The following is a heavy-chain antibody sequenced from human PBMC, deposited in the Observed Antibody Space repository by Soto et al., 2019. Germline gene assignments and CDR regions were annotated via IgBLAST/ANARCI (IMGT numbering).Heavy chain of an antibody. CDR1: GFTFSSYA. CDR2: ISGSGDST. V-gene: IGHV3-23*01. J-gene: IGHJ4*02. Sequence: EVQLLESGGGLVQPGGSLRISCAASGFTFSSYAMNWVRQAPGKGLEWVSVISGSGDSTYYADSVKGRFTISRDNSKNTLYLQMNSLRAEDTAVYYCARRSSGWYFDYWGQGTLVTVSS. D-gene: IGHD6-19*01. CDR3: ARRSSGWYFDY.